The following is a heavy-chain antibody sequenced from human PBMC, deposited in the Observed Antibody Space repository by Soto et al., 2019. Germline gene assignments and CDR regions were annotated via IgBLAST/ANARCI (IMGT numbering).Heavy chain of an antibody. D-gene: IGHD3-16*02. CDR2: IYYSGRT. J-gene: IGHJ4*02. V-gene: IGHV4-59*01. CDR1: GGSISDYQ. CDR3: ARMGGWGEISPYFDY. Sequence: QVQLQESGPGLVKPSETLSLTCSVSGGSISDYQWNWIRQPPGKGLEWIGYIYYSGRTNYNPPIKSRVTRSLGTSTQQFSLRLRSVTAADTDVYYCARMGGWGEISPYFDYWGQGTLVTVSS.